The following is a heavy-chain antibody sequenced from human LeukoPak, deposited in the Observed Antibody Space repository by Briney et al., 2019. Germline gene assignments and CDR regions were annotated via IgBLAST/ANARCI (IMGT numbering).Heavy chain of an antibody. V-gene: IGHV3-7*03. J-gene: IGHJ6*03. CDR2: IKQDGSEK. CDR1: GFTFSSYW. D-gene: IGHD1-26*01. Sequence: GGSLRLSCAASGFTFSSYWMSWVRQAPGKGLEWVANIKQDGSEKYYVDSVKGRFTISRDNAKNSLYLQMNSLRAEDMALYYCAKGGSYLLAYYMDVWGKGTTVTVSS. CDR3: AKGGSYLLAYYMDV.